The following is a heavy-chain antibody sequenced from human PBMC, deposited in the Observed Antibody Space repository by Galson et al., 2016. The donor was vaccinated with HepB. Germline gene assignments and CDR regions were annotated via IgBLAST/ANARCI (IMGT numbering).Heavy chain of an antibody. V-gene: IGHV3-21*01. D-gene: IGHD3-16*01. J-gene: IGHJ4*02. CDR3: ATDRGRSPFDY. CDR2: INYTSSNYI. CDR1: GFTFSGYT. Sequence: SLRLSCAASGFTFSGYTMNWVRQAPGKGLQWVSSINYTSSNYIYYADSVKGRFTISRDNSKNTLYLQMNSLRAEDTAVYYCATDRGRSPFDYWGQGTLVTVSS.